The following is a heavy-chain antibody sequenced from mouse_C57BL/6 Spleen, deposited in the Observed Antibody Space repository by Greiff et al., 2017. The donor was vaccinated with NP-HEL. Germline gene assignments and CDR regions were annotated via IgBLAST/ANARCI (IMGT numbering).Heavy chain of an antibody. J-gene: IGHJ4*01. V-gene: IGHV5-4*01. CDR2: ISAGGSYT. Sequence: DVMLVESGGGLVKPGGSLKLSCAASGFTFSSYAMSWVRQTPEQRLEWVATISAGGSYTYYPDNVKGRFTISRDNAKNNLYLQMSHLKSEDTAMYYCAIDNVYYGYYAMDYWGQGTSVTVSS. CDR3: AIDNVYYGYYAMDY. D-gene: IGHD1-1*01. CDR1: GFTFSSYA.